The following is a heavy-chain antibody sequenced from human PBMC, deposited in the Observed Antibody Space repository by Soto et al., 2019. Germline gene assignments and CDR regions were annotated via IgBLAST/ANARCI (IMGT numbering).Heavy chain of an antibody. Sequence: LKISCKISGKAFTSFWVVWVRQMPGRGLEWMGNIYPGDSDTRYTPPFQGQVTISADKSTNTAYLQWHSLQASDTALYYCAKQDDRGALEIWGQGTKVTVSS. J-gene: IGHJ3*02. CDR3: AKQDDRGALEI. CDR2: IYPGDSDT. V-gene: IGHV5-51*01. D-gene: IGHD3-22*01. CDR1: GKAFTSFW.